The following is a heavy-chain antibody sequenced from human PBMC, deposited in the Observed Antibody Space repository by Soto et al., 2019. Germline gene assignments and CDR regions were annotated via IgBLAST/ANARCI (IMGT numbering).Heavy chain of an antibody. Sequence: XSVKVSDKASGYTFTSYDINWVRQATGQGLEWMGWMNPNSGNTGYAQKFQGRVTMTRNTSISTAYMELSSLRSEDTAVYYCARALYDYVWGSYRPLKDYYFDYWVQGTLVTVPS. V-gene: IGHV1-8*01. J-gene: IGHJ4*02. CDR2: MNPNSGNT. CDR1: GYTFTSYD. CDR3: ARALYDYVWGSYRPLKDYYFDY. D-gene: IGHD3-16*02.